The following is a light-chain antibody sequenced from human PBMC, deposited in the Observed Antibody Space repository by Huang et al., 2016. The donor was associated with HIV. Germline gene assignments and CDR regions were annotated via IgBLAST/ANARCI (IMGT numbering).Light chain of an antibody. CDR1: QVSSSL. J-gene: IGKJ1*01. CDR3: QKYDSYPWT. V-gene: IGKV1-5*01. Sequence: DTQLTQSPSSLSANVGDRVVLTCRAGQVSSSLVAWYQQKPGKPPRLLIHSASAVETGVTVRFSGSGSGTEFTLTISRLQLDEFATYFCQKYDSYPWTFGQGTKVEIK. CDR2: SAS.